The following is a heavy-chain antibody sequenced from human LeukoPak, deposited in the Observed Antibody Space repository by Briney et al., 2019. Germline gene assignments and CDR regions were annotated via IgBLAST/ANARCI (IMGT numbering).Heavy chain of an antibody. CDR3: ARHTPPDFWSGYHDY. D-gene: IGHD3-3*01. Sequence: SETLSLTCTVSGGSISSYYWSWIRQPPGKGLEWIGYIYYSGSTNYNPSLKSRDTISVDTSKNQFSLKLSSVTAADTAVYYCARHTPPDFWSGYHDYWGQGTLVTVSS. CDR2: IYYSGST. V-gene: IGHV4-59*08. J-gene: IGHJ4*02. CDR1: GGSISSYY.